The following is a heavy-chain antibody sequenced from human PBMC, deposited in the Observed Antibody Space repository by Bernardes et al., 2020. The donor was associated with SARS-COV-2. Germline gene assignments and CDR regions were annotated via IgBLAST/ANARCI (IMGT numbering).Heavy chain of an antibody. D-gene: IGHD2-15*01. Sequence: GGSLRLSCVASGFKFGVHAIHWVRQAPGKGLEWVALMSYDGMRTSYADSVMGRFTIARDTPKNTLYLQMNSLRAEDTAVFYCARDLRYCSGSTCFSYYFHAMDIWGQGTTVTVSS. CDR2: MSYDGMRT. V-gene: IGHV3-30*03. CDR1: GFKFGVHA. CDR3: ARDLRYCSGSTCFSYYFHAMDI. J-gene: IGHJ6*02.